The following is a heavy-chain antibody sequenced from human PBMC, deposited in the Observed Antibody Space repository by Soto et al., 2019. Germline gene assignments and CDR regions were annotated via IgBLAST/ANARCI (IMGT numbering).Heavy chain of an antibody. CDR1: GYTFTSYY. Sequence: ASVKVSCKASGYTFTSYYMHWVRQAPGQGLEWMGWINPSDGNTKYAQKFQGRVTITRDTSTSTAYMELSSLRSEDTAVYYCARELELRYAFDIWGQGTMVTVSS. V-gene: IGHV1-46*01. CDR3: ARELELRYAFDI. J-gene: IGHJ3*02. D-gene: IGHD1-7*01. CDR2: INPSDGNT.